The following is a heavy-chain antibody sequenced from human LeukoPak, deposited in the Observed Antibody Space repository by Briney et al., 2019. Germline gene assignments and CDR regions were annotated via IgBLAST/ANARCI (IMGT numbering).Heavy chain of an antibody. CDR2: INPNSGGT. J-gene: IGHJ4*02. Sequence: GASVKVSCKASGYTFTGYYMHWVRQAPGQGLEWMGWINPNSGGTNYAQKFQGRVTMTRDTSISTAYMELSRLRSDDTAVYYCARDRDDFWSGYYIYWGQGTLVTVSS. V-gene: IGHV1-2*02. CDR3: ARDRDDFWSGYYIY. D-gene: IGHD3-3*01. CDR1: GYTFTGYY.